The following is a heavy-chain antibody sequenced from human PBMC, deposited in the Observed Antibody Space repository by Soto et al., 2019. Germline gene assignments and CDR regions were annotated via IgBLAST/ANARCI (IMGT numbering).Heavy chain of an antibody. J-gene: IGHJ4*02. CDR2: TRNKANSYTT. CDR3: ASFRRITATHY. D-gene: IGHD2-21*02. Sequence: GGSLRLSCAASGFTFSDHYMDWVRQAPGRGLEWVGRTRNKANSYTTEFAASVKGRFTISRDDSKNSLYLQMNSLKTEDTAVYYGASFRRITATHYLGQGTLVTV. CDR1: GFTFSDHY. V-gene: IGHV3-72*01.